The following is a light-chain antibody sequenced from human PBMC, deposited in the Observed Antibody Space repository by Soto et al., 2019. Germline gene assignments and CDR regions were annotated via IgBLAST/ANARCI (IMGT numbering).Light chain of an antibody. CDR3: QQSYSTPIT. Sequence: DIQMTQSPSSLSASVGDRVTITCRASQSIASYLNWYQQKAGEAPKFLIYAASSLQSGVPSRFSGSGSGTDFTLTISSLQPEDFATYFCQQSYSTPITFGQGTRLEIK. CDR1: QSIASY. J-gene: IGKJ5*01. CDR2: AAS. V-gene: IGKV1-39*01.